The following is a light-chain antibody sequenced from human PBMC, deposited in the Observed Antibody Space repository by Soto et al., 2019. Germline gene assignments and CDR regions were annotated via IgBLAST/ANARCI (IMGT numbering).Light chain of an antibody. CDR2: EVS. J-gene: IGLJ3*02. Sequence: QSALTQPPSASGSPGQSVTISCPGTSSDFGGYNYVSWYQQHPGKAPKLIIYEVSKRPSGVPDRFSGSKSGNTASLTVSGLQAEDEADYYCTSYAGSNNLVFAGGTKLTVL. CDR3: TSYAGSNNLV. CDR1: SSDFGGYNY. V-gene: IGLV2-8*01.